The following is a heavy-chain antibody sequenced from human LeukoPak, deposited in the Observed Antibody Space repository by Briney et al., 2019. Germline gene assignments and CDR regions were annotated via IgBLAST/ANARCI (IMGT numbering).Heavy chain of an antibody. V-gene: IGHV3-30*04. Sequence: GGSLRLSCAASGFTFSIYAMHGVRQAPGKGLEWVAVILYDGSNKYYADSVKGRFTISRDNSKNTLYLQMNSLRAEDTAVYYCARDRMSGSGWLKEGSRVAYFDYWGQGTLVTVSS. CDR1: GFTFSIYA. J-gene: IGHJ4*02. CDR2: ILYDGSNK. D-gene: IGHD6-19*01. CDR3: ARDRMSGSGWLKEGSRVAYFDY.